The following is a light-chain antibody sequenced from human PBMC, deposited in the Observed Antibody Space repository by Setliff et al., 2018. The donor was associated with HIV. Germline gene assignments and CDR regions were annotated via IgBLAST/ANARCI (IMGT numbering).Light chain of an antibody. CDR3: SSYTTRTTWV. J-gene: IGLJ3*02. CDR2: EVN. V-gene: IGLV2-14*03. CDR1: SSDVGGYNY. Sequence: QSVLTQPASVSGSPGQSITISCTGTSSDVGGYNYVSWYQQHPGKAPKLMIYEVNNRPSGVSNRFSGSKSGNTASLTISGLQAEDEADYYCSSYTTRTTWVFGGGTKVT.